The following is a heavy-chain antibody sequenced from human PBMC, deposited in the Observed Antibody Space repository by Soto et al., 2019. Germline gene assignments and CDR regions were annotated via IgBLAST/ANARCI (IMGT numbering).Heavy chain of an antibody. CDR3: AHRAKTSVTPAFDY. V-gene: IGHV2-5*01. CDR2: IYWNEYN. CDR1: GFSLSSRGVS. D-gene: IGHD4-17*01. J-gene: IGHJ4*02. Sequence: ESGPTLVNPTETLTLTCTFSGFSLSSRGVSVGWIRQPPGKALEWLALIYWNEYNRYSPSLKSRLSITKDTSKNQVVLTLTNVDPLDTATYYCAHRAKTSVTPAFDYWGRGTLVTVSS.